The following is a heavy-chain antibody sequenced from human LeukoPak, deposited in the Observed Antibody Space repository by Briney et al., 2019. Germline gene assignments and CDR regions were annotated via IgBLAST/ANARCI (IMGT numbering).Heavy chain of an antibody. V-gene: IGHV1-2*02. CDR2: ISPNIGGT. D-gene: IGHD5-24*01. CDR1: GYTFTGYY. CDR3: ARDMRDGFNLFAP. Sequence: ASVKASCKASGYTFTGYYMHWVRQAPGQGLEWRTCISPNIGGTNYAQKFKGRVTKTRDTSISTAYMELSRLRSDDTAVYYCARDMRDGFNLFAPWGQGPLVTVSS. J-gene: IGHJ5*02.